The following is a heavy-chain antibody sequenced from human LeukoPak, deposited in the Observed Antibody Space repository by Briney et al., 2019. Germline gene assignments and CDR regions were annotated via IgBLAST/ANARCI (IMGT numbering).Heavy chain of an antibody. J-gene: IGHJ4*02. Sequence: SETLSLTCTVSGGSISGHYWSWIRQPPGKGLEWIGYMHYSGSTNYNPSLKSRVTMAVDTSKNQFSLKLNSVTAADTAVYYCARVREYDSGGYYYEYFDHWGQGTLVTVSS. V-gene: IGHV4-59*11. CDR1: GGSISGHY. CDR3: ARVREYDSGGYYYEYFDH. CDR2: MHYSGST. D-gene: IGHD3-22*01.